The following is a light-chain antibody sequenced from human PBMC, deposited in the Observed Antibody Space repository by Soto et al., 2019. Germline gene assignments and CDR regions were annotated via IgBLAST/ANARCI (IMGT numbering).Light chain of an antibody. J-gene: IGKJ1*01. CDR1: QSISSN. CDR3: QQYDYWPRT. V-gene: IGKV3-15*01. CDR2: GVS. Sequence: EIVLTQSPATLSLSPGERATLSCRASQSISSNKLAWYQQKPGQAPRLLLFGVSNRATGIPARFSGSGSGTDFSLTISSLQSEDFAVYYCQQYDYWPRTFGQGTKVDIK.